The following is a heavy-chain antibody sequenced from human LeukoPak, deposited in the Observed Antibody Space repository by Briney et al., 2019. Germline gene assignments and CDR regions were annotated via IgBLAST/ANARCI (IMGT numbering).Heavy chain of an antibody. V-gene: IGHV1-2*02. J-gene: IGHJ4*02. CDR3: AREPYNSGWDY. D-gene: IGHD6-19*01. CDR2: INPNSGGT. CDR1: GDTFTRYY. Sequence: ASVKVPCKASGDTFTRYYMHWVRQAPGQGLEWMGWINPNSGGTKYAQKFQGRVTMTRDTSISTAYMELSRLRSDDTAVYYCAREPYNSGWDYWGQGTLVTVSS.